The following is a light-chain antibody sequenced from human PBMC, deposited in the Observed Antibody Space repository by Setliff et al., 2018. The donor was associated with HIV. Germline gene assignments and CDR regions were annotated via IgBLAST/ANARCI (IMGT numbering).Light chain of an antibody. CDR3: CSYAGSSSYV. V-gene: IGLV2-11*01. J-gene: IGLJ1*01. CDR2: DVS. Sequence: VLTQPRSVSGSPGQSVTISCTGTSSDVGGYNYVSWYQQHPGKAPKLMIYDVSKRPSGVPDRFSGSKSGNTASLTISGLQAEDEADYYCCSYAGSSSYVFGTGTKVTVL. CDR1: SSDVGGYNY.